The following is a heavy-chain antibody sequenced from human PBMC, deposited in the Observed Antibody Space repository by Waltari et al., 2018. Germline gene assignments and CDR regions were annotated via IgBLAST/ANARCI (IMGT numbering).Heavy chain of an antibody. D-gene: IGHD3-22*01. V-gene: IGHV4-39*01. CDR3: ASTVYYDSSGWTYYFDY. Sequence: QLQLQESGPGLVKPSETLFLTCTVSGGSISSSRYYWGWISQPPGKGLEWIGSIYYSGSTYYNPSLKSRVTISVDTSKNQFSLKLSSVTAADTAVYYCASTVYYDSSGWTYYFDYWGQGTLVTVSS. CDR2: IYYSGST. CDR1: GGSISSSRYY. J-gene: IGHJ4*02.